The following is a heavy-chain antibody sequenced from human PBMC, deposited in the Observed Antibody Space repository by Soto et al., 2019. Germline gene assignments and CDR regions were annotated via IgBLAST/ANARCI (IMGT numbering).Heavy chain of an antibody. Sequence: SETLSLTCTVSGGSISSSSYYWGWIRQPPGKGLEWIGSIYYSGSTYYNPSLKCRVTISVDTSKNQFSLKLSSVTAADTAVYYCARRRRVTIFGVVINDAFDIWGQGTMVTVSS. J-gene: IGHJ3*02. CDR3: ARRRRVTIFGVVINDAFDI. CDR2: IYYSGST. V-gene: IGHV4-39*01. D-gene: IGHD3-3*01. CDR1: GGSISSSSYY.